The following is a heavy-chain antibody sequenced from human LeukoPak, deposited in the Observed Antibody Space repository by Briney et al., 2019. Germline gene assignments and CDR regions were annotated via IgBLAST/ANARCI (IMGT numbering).Heavy chain of an antibody. CDR1: GFTFSSYA. D-gene: IGHD3-22*01. CDR2: ISGSGGST. CDR3: AKDSSGYYAFDI. V-gene: IGHV3-23*01. Sequence: GGSLGLSCAASGFTFSSYAMSWVRQAPGKGLEWVSAISGSGGSTYYADSVKGRFTISRDNSKNTLYLQMNSLRAEDTAVYYCAKDSSGYYAFDIWGQGTMVTVSS. J-gene: IGHJ3*02.